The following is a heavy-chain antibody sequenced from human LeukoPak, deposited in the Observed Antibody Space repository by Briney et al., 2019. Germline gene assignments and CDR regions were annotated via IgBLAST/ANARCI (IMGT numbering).Heavy chain of an antibody. CDR1: GGSISSYY. V-gene: IGHV4-59*01. CDR3: AREGGGAGPFDY. J-gene: IGHJ4*02. CDR2: IYYSGST. D-gene: IGHD4/OR15-4a*01. Sequence: SETLSLTCTVSGGSISSYYWSWIRQLPGKGLEWIGYIYYSGSTNYNPSLKSRVTISVDTSKNQFSLKLSSVTAADTAVYYCAREGGGAGPFDYWGQGTLVTVSS.